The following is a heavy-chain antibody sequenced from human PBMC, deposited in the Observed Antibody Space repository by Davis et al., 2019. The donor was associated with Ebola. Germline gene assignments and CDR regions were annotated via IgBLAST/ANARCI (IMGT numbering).Heavy chain of an antibody. D-gene: IGHD1-26*01. Sequence: GESLKISCAASGFTVSSNYMSWVRQAPGKGLEWVSVIYSGGSTYYADSVKGRFTISRHNSKNTLYLQMNSLRDEDTAVYYCARDGEWELLYYFDYWGQGTLVTVSS. CDR3: ARDGEWELLYYFDY. CDR1: GFTVSSNY. V-gene: IGHV3-53*01. J-gene: IGHJ4*02. CDR2: IYSGGST.